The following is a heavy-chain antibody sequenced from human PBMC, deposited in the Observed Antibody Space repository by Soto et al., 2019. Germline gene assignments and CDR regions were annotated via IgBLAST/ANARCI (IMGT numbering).Heavy chain of an antibody. CDR3: VVVAATSPFDY. D-gene: IGHD2-15*01. J-gene: IGHJ4*02. Sequence: GGSLRLSCAASGFTFSSYGMHWVRQAPGKGLEWVAVISYDGSNKYYADSVKGRFTISRDNSKSTLYLQMNSLRAEDTAVNYCVVVAATSPFDYWGQGTPVTVSS. V-gene: IGHV3-30*03. CDR2: ISYDGSNK. CDR1: GFTFSSYG.